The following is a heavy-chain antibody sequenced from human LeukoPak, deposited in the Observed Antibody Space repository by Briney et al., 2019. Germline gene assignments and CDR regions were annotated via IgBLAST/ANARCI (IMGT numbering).Heavy chain of an antibody. CDR1: GGSISSSRYY. CDR2: IYYSGNT. CDR3: ARWAHSYGYWFDP. V-gene: IGHV4-39*01. D-gene: IGHD5-18*01. Sequence: SETLSLTCTVSGGSISSSRYYWGWIRQPPGKGLEWIGSIYYSGNTYYNPSLKSRVTISVDTSKNQFSLRLNSVTAADTAVYYCARWAHSYGYWFDPWGQGTLVTVSS. J-gene: IGHJ5*02.